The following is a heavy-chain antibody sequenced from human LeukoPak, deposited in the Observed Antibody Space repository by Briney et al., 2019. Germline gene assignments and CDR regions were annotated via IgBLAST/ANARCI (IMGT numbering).Heavy chain of an antibody. J-gene: IGHJ4*02. CDR1: GGSFSGYY. CDR2: INHSGST. CDR3: ARVVGTTLDY. Sequence: SETLSLTCAVYGGSFSGYYWSWVRQPPGKGLEWIGEINHSGSTNYNPSLKSRVTISVDTSKNQFSLKLSSVTAADTAVYYCARVVGTTLDYWGQGTLVTVSS. V-gene: IGHV4-34*01. D-gene: IGHD1-26*01.